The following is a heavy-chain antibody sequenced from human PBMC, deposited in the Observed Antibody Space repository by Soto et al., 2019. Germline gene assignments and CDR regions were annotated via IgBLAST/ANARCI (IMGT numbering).Heavy chain of an antibody. CDR2: IWYDGSNK. D-gene: IGHD3-22*01. CDR3: AREVGRYYYDSIHIVLSDFYGMDV. CDR1: GFTFSSYG. J-gene: IGHJ6*02. Sequence: PGGSLRLSFAAAGFTFSSYGMHWVRQAPGKGLEWVAVIWYDGSNKYYADSVKGRFTISRDNSKNTLYLQMNSLRAEDTAVYYCAREVGRYYYDSIHIVLSDFYGMDVWGQGTTVTVSS. V-gene: IGHV3-33*01.